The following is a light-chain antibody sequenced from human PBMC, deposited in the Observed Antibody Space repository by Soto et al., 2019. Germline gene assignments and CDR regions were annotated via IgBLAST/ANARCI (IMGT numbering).Light chain of an antibody. CDR2: EVI. CDR3: SSYAGNNNLRV. Sequence: QSALTQPPSASGSPGQSVTISCTGTGSDVGGYNYVSWYQQHPGKAPKLMIYEVIKRPSGVPDRFSGSKSGNTASLTVTGLQAEDEADYYCSSYAGNNNLRVFGGGTKMTV. J-gene: IGLJ2*01. V-gene: IGLV2-8*01. CDR1: GSDVGGYNY.